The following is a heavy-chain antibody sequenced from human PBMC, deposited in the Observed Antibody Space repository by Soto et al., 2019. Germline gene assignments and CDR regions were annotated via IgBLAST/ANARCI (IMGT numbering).Heavy chain of an antibody. J-gene: IGHJ6*03. CDR3: AYEEGYGDYPIFTHYCMDV. CDR1: GLTVSSNY. Sequence: EVQLVESGGGLVQPGGSLRLSCAASGLTVSSNYMSWVRQAPGKGLEWVSVIYSGGSTYYADSGKGRFTISRDNSKNTVYFQMNSLRAEDTAVYYCAYEEGYGDYPIFTHYCMDVWGKGTTVTVSS. D-gene: IGHD4-17*01. CDR2: IYSGGST. V-gene: IGHV3-66*01.